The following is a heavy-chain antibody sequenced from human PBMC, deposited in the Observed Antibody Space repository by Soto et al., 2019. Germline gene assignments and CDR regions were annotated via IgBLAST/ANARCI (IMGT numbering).Heavy chain of an antibody. CDR2: IWYDGSNK. D-gene: IGHD4-17*01. CDR1: GFTFSSYG. Sequence: PGGSLRLSCAASGFTFSSYGMHWVRQAPGKGLKWVAVIWYDGSNKYYADSVKGRFTISRDNSKDTLYLQMNSLRAEDTAVYYCARAPGERHYGDFQHWCQGTLVTVSA. J-gene: IGHJ1*01. V-gene: IGHV3-33*01. CDR3: ARAPGERHYGDFQH.